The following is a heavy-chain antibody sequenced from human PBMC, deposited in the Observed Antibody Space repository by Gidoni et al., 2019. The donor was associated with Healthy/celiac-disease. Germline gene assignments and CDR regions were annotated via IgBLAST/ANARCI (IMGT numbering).Heavy chain of an antibody. CDR3: AKDMGIAVAGTLGY. D-gene: IGHD6-19*01. CDR2: ISWNSCSI. V-gene: IGHV3-9*01. J-gene: IGHJ4*02. CDR1: GFPFDDYA. Sequence: EVQLVESGGGLVQPGRSLRLSCAASGFPFDDYAMHWVRQAPGKGLEWVSGISWNSCSIGYADSVKGRFTISRDNAKNSLYLQMNSLRAEDTALYYCAKDMGIAVAGTLGYWGQGTLVTVSS.